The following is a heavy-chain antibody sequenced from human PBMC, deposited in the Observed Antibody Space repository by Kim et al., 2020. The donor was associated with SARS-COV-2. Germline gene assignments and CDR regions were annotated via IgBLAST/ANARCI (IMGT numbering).Heavy chain of an antibody. D-gene: IGHD2-15*01. CDR2: ISNSGST. Sequence: SETLSLTCTVSGDSISTYYWSWIRQPPGKGLEWIGYISNSGSTNYNPSLRSRVTISVDTSKNQFSLMLTSVTAADTAVYYCARRGWYSDLWGRGTLAT. J-gene: IGHJ2*01. V-gene: IGHV4-59*08. CDR1: GDSISTYY. CDR3: ARRGWYSDL.